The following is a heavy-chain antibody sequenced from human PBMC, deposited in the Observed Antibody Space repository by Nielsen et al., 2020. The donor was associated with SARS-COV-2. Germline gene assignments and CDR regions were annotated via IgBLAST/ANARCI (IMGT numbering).Heavy chain of an antibody. V-gene: IGHV3-7*03. CDR1: GFTFSSYW. Sequence: GGSLRLSCAASGFTFSSYWMSWVRQAPGKGLEWVANIKQDGSEKYYVDSVKGRFTISRDNAKNSLYLQMNSLRAEDTAVYYCARGGGRQWLVHGYWGQGTLVTVSS. D-gene: IGHD6-19*01. J-gene: IGHJ4*02. CDR3: ARGGGRQWLVHGY. CDR2: IKQDGSEK.